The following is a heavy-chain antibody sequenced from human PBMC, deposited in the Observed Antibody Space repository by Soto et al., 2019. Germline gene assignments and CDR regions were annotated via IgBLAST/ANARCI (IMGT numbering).Heavy chain of an antibody. CDR3: AALKSIAARQIDY. J-gene: IGHJ4*02. CDR2: IKQDGSEK. V-gene: IGHV3-7*01. CDR1: GFTFSSYW. D-gene: IGHD6-6*01. Sequence: GGSLRLSCAASGFTFSSYWMSWVRQAPGKGLEWVANIKQDGSEKYYVDSVKGRFTISRDNAKNSLYLQMNSLRAEDTAVYYCAALKSIAARQIDYWGQGALVTVSS.